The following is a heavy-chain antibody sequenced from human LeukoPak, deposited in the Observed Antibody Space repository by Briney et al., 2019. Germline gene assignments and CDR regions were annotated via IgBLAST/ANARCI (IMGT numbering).Heavy chain of an antibody. D-gene: IGHD3-22*01. V-gene: IGHV3-21*01. J-gene: IGHJ4*02. CDR3: AREVSEGFDF. CDR1: GFTFSGYS. Sequence: PGGSLRLSCTASGFTFSGYSMNWIRQAPGKGLEWVSSFGTRSTSIYHAGSVKGRFAVSRDNAKNSLYLQMNSLRAEDTALYYCAREVSEGFDFWGQGTLVTVSS. CDR2: FGTRSTSI.